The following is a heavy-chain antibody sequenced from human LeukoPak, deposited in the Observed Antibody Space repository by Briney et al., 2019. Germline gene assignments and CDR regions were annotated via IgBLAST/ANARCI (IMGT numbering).Heavy chain of an antibody. J-gene: IGHJ4*02. D-gene: IGHD5-24*01. Sequence: ASVKVSCKASGGTFSSYTISWVRQAPGQGLEWMGGIIPMFGTANYAQKFQGRVTITADKSTSTAYMELSSLRSEDTAVYYCARQMATIGGPFDYWGQGNLVTVSS. CDR1: GGTFSSYT. CDR3: ARQMATIGGPFDY. V-gene: IGHV1-69*06. CDR2: IIPMFGTA.